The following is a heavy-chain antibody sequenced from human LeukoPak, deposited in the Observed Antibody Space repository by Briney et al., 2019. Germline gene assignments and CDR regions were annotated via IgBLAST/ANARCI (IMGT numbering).Heavy chain of an antibody. D-gene: IGHD1-26*01. J-gene: IGHJ3*02. CDR1: GYTFTSYG. CDR2: ISAYNGNT. Sequence: ASVKVSCKASGYTFTSYGITWVRQAPGQGLEWMGWISAYNGNTNYAQKLQGRVTMTRDTSTGTAYMELRSLKSDDTAVYYCARGLDSGSPPLGTFEIWGQGTMVTVSS. CDR3: ARGLDSGSPPLGTFEI. V-gene: IGHV1-18*01.